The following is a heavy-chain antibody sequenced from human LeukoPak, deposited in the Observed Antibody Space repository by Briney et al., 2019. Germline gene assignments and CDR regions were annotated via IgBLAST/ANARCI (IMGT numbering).Heavy chain of an antibody. D-gene: IGHD6-19*01. J-gene: IGHJ4*02. Sequence: SETLSLTCAVYGGSFSGYYWSWIRQPPGKGLEWIGEINHSGSTNYNPSLKSRVTISVDTSKNQFSLKLSSVTAADTAVYYRASGRYSSGWYVYWGQGTLVTVSS. V-gene: IGHV4-34*01. CDR1: GGSFSGYY. CDR3: ASGRYSSGWYVY. CDR2: INHSGST.